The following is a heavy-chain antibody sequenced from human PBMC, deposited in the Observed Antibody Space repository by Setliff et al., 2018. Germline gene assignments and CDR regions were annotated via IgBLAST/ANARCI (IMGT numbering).Heavy chain of an antibody. CDR1: GFTFNCCW. Sequence: GSLRLSCAASGFTFNCCWMRWVRQAPGKGLEWVANINEDGSVTSYVDSVKGRFTISRDNAKNSLYLQMNSLRVDDTAVYYCTSEYYSGGWGQGTLVTVSS. CDR2: INEDGSVT. D-gene: IGHD2-15*01. J-gene: IGHJ4*02. V-gene: IGHV3-7*01. CDR3: TSEYYSGG.